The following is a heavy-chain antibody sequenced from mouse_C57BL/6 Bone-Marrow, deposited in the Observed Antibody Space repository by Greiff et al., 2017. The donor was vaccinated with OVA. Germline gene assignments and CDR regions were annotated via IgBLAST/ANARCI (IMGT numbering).Heavy chain of an antibody. CDR2: IDPANGNT. J-gene: IGHJ4*01. V-gene: IGHV14-3*01. D-gene: IGHD2-5*01. CDR3: AEGYYSNYYYAMDY. CDR1: GFNIKNTY. Sequence: EVQRVESVAELVRPGASVKLSCTASGFNIKNTYMHWVKQRPEQGLEWIGRIDPANGNTKYAPKFQGKATITADTSSNTAYLQLSSLTSEDTAIYYCAEGYYSNYYYAMDYWGQGTSVTVSS.